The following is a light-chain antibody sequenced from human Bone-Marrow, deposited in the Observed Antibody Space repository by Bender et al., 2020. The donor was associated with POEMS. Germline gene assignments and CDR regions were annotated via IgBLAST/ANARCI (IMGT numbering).Light chain of an antibody. V-gene: IGLV3-1*01. CDR2: EDN. J-gene: IGLJ2*01. CDR3: QAWDSGIV. CDR1: KLGDQY. Sequence: SYELTQPPSVSVSPGQTANIICSGEKLGDQYVSWYQQKPGQPPMLVIYEDNRRPPGIPERFSGSDSENTATLAISGSQAMDEADDYWQAWDSGIVFGGGTKVTVL.